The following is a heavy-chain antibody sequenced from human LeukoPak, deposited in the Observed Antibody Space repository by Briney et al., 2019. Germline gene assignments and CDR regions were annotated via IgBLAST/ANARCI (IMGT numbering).Heavy chain of an antibody. J-gene: IGHJ4*02. CDR1: GFSFSTYC. Sequence: GGSLRLSCAASGFSFSTYCMHWVRQAPGKGLEWVAVIWYDGSNNYYPDSLKDQFPISSENSTNTPYLQMNSLGADDTVVYYCGKEGDDEVLEYWGQGTLVTVSS. D-gene: IGHD3-16*01. CDR3: GKEGDDEVLEY. CDR2: IWYDGSNN. V-gene: IGHV3-33*06.